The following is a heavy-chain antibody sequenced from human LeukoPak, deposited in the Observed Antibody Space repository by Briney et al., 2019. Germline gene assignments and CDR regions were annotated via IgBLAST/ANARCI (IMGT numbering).Heavy chain of an antibody. CDR2: IYYSGST. J-gene: IGHJ4*02. V-gene: IGHV4-31*03. CDR3: ARGVRWLQLSYFDY. Sequence: PSETLSLTCSVSSGSISSGVYYWSWIRQHPGKGLEWMGYIYYSGSTYYNPSLKSRVTISVDTSKNQFSLKLSSVTAADTAVYYCARGVRWLQLSYFDYWGQGTLVTVSS. D-gene: IGHD5-24*01. CDR1: SGSISSGVYY.